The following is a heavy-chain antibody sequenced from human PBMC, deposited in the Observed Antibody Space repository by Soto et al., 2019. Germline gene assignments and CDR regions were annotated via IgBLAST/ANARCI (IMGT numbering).Heavy chain of an antibody. CDR2: ISGSGGST. V-gene: IGHV3-23*01. CDR3: AKTTRDAVAGTDFDY. J-gene: IGHJ4*02. Sequence: PGGSLRLSCAASGFTFSSYAMSWVRQAPGKGLEWVSAISGSGGSTYYADSVKGRFTISRDNSKNTLYLQMNSLRDEDTTVYYCAKTTRDAVAGTDFDYWGQGTLVTVSS. CDR1: GFTFSSYA. D-gene: IGHD6-19*01.